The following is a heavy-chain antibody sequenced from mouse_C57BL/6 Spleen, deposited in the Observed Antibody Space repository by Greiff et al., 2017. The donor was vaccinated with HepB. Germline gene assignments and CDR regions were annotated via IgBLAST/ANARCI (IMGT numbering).Heavy chain of an antibody. Sequence: QVQLQQSGAELVKPGASVKISCKASGYAFSSYWMNWVKQRPGKGLEWIGQIYPGDGDTNYNGKFKGKATLTADKSSSTAYMQLSSLTSEDSAVYFCARSLITVVHFDYWGQGTTLTVSS. V-gene: IGHV1-80*01. D-gene: IGHD1-1*01. CDR2: IYPGDGDT. CDR1: GYAFSSYW. CDR3: ARSLITVVHFDY. J-gene: IGHJ2*01.